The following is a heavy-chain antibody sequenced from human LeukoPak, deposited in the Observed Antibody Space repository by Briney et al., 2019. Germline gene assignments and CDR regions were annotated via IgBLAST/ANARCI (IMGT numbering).Heavy chain of an antibody. CDR3: ARGTPGPYGLGSTFDY. CDR1: GYTFTSYD. V-gene: IGHV1-8*01. J-gene: IGHJ4*02. Sequence: ASVKVSCMASGYTFTSYDINWVRQATGQGLEWMGWMNPNSGNTGYAQKFQGRVTMTRNTSISTAYMELSSLRSEDTAVYYCARGTPGPYGLGSTFDYWGQGTLVTVSS. D-gene: IGHD3-10*01. CDR2: MNPNSGNT.